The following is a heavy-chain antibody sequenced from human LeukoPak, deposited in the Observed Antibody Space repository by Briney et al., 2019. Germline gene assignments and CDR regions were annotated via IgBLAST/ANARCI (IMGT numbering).Heavy chain of an antibody. CDR2: TKPDGSAE. CDR3: ARDSDAYYYDSSGYYPDY. J-gene: IGHJ4*02. CDR1: GFTFRNYW. D-gene: IGHD3-22*01. V-gene: IGHV3-7*01. Sequence: GGSLRLSCAASGFTFRNYWMGWVRQAPGKGLEWVANTKPDGSAEYYADSVRGRFTTSRDNANNFLYLQMNSLRAEDTAVYYCARDSDAYYYDSSGYYPDYWGQGTLVTVSS.